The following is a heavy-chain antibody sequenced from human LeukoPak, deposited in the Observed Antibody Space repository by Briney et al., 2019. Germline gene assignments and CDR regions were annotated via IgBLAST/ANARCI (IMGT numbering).Heavy chain of an antibody. D-gene: IGHD2-2*02. CDR1: GYTFTGYY. CDR2: INPNSGGT. J-gene: IGHJ5*02. V-gene: IGHV1-2*02. CDR3: ARDQGYCSSTSCYKPFDP. Sequence: GASVKVSCKASGYTFTGYYMHWARQAPGQGLEWMGWINPNSGGTNYAQKFQGRVTMTRDTSISTAYMELSRLRSDDTAVYYCARDQGYCSSTSCYKPFDPWGQGTLVTVSS.